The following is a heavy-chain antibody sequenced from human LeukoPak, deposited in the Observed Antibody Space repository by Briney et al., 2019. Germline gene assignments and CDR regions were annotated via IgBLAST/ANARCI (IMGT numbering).Heavy chain of an antibody. V-gene: IGHV4-31*03. CDR2: IYYSGST. CDR3: ASGTYYDYVWGSYRPSYFDY. CDR1: GGSISSGGYY. J-gene: IGHJ4*02. D-gene: IGHD3-16*02. Sequence: SETLSLTCTVSGGSISSGGYYWSWIRQHPGKGLEWIGYIYYSGSTYYNPSLKSRVTISVDTSKNQFSLKLSSVTAADTAVYYCASGTYYDYVWGSYRPSYFDYWGQGTLLTVSS.